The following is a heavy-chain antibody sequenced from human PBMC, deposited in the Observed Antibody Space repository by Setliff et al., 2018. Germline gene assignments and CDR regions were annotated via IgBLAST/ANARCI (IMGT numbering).Heavy chain of an antibody. CDR1: GGSFSGYY. CDR3: ASLSPLRGYSYGIDY. CDR2: IYYSGST. D-gene: IGHD5-18*01. V-gene: IGHV4-30-4*08. J-gene: IGHJ4*02. Sequence: SETLSLTCAVYGGSFSGYYWSWIRQPPGKGLEWIGYIYYSGSTYYNPSLKSRVTISVDTSKNQFSLKLSSVTAADTAVYYCASLSPLRGYSYGIDYWGQGTLVTVSS.